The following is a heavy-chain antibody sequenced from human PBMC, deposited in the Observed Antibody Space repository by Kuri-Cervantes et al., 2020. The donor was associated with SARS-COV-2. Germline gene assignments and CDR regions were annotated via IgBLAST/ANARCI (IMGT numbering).Heavy chain of an antibody. V-gene: IGHV3-30-3*01. Sequence: GGSLRPSCAASGFTSSRYAMHWVRQAPGKGLEWVAVISYDGSNKDYTASGKGRFTISRDNSQNTLYLQMKSLRTEDTALYYCARDRVGVHDSWGQGTLVTVSS. CDR1: GFTSSRYA. CDR2: ISYDGSNK. CDR3: ARDRVGVHDS. J-gene: IGHJ4*02. D-gene: IGHD2-21*01.